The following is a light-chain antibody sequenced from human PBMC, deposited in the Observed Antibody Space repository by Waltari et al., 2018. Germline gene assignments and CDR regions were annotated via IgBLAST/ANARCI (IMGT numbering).Light chain of an antibody. J-gene: IGLJ1*01. V-gene: IGLV2-14*01. CDR2: EVN. CDR3: SAYTTSNTLV. CDR1: SDDIGRYNY. Sequence: QSALTQHASVSGSPGQSITIPCTETSDDIGRYNYVSCYQLHPGKAPNLIIYEVNYRPSGVSSRFSGSRSANTASLTISGLQAEDEADYCCSAYTTSNTLVFGTGTYVTVL.